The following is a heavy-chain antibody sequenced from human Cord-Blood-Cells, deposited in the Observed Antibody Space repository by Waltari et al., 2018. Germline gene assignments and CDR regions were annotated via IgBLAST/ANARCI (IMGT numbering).Heavy chain of an antibody. CDR2: IIPIFGTA. CDR1: GGTFSSYA. V-gene: IGHV1-69*01. D-gene: IGHD3-22*01. Sequence: QVQLVQSGAEVKKPGSSVKVSCKASGGTFSSYATSWVRQAPGQGLEWMGGIIPIFGTANYAQKFQGRGTRTTDESQSTCYMELRSLRAEDTAVDYCARGLHPYYYDSSGYYYWYCDLWGRGTLVTVSS. J-gene: IGHJ2*01. CDR3: ARGLHPYYYDSSGYYYWYCDL.